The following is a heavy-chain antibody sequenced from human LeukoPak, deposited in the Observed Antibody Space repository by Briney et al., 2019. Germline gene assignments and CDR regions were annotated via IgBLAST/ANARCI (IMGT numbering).Heavy chain of an antibody. J-gene: IGHJ5*02. V-gene: IGHV1-18*01. CDR2: ISAYNGNT. Sequence: ASVKVSCKASGYTFTSYGISWVRQAPGQGLEWMGWISAYNGNTNYAQKLQGRVTMTTDTSTSTAYMELRSLGSDDTAVYYCARDPSSGSPFDPWGQGTLVTVSS. D-gene: IGHD3-10*01. CDR1: GYTFTSYG. CDR3: ARDPSSGSPFDP.